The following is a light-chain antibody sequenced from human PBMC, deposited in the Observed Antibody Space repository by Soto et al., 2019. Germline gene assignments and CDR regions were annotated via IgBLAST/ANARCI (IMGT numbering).Light chain of an antibody. J-gene: IGLJ2*01. Sequence: QPVLTQSSSASASLGSSVKLTCTLSSGHSSYIIAWHQQQPGKAPRYLMKLEGSGSYNKGSGVPDRFSGSSSGADRYLIISNLQFEDEADYYCETWDNNILVFGGGTKLTVL. CDR1: SGHSSYI. CDR3: ETWDNNILV. CDR2: LEGSGSY. V-gene: IGLV4-60*02.